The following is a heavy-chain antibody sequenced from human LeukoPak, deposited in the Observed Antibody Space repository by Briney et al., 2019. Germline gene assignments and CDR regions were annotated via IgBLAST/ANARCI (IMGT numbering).Heavy chain of an antibody. CDR3: ARHNGGRFDY. V-gene: IGHV4-59*08. Sequence: SETLSLTCTVSGGSLSTYYWSWIRQPPGKGLEWIGYIYYSGSTNYNPSLKSRVTISVDTSKNQFSLKLSSVTAADTAVYYCARHNGGRFDYWGQGTLVTVSP. J-gene: IGHJ4*02. D-gene: IGHD3-16*01. CDR2: IYYSGST. CDR1: GGSLSTYY.